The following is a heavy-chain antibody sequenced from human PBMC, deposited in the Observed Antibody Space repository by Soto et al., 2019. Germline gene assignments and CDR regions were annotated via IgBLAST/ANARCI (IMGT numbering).Heavy chain of an antibody. CDR2: ISGSGSST. D-gene: IGHD2-2*02. Sequence: EVQLLESGGGLVQPGGSLRLSCAASGFTFSSYAMSWVRQAPGKGLEWVSAISGSGSSTYYADSVKGRFTISRDNSKNTLDLQMNSLRGEDTAVYHCVKGSSAARPYYFAYWGQGTPVTVSS. V-gene: IGHV3-23*01. CDR3: VKGSSAARPYYFAY. CDR1: GFTFSSYA. J-gene: IGHJ4*02.